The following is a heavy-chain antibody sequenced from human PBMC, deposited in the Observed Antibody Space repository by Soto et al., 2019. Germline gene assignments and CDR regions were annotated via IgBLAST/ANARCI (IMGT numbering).Heavy chain of an antibody. J-gene: IGHJ5*02. CDR3: ARHGGEQWLRNWFGP. V-gene: IGHV4-39*01. D-gene: IGHD6-19*01. CDR1: GGSIGSSSYY. Sequence: QLQLQESGPGLVKPSETLSLTCSVSGGSIGSSSYYWGWIRQPPGKGLEWIGSFYYSGSTYYNPSLKSRVTISVDTSKNQFSLKLTSVTAADTAVYYCARHGGEQWLRNWFGPWGQGTLVTVSS. CDR2: FYYSGST.